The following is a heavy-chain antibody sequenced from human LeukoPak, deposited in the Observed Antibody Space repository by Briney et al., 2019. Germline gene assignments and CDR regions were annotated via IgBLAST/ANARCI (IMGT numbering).Heavy chain of an antibody. CDR3: ARDQYGSGSYYNSYYYYYGMDV. J-gene: IGHJ6*02. V-gene: IGHV3-7*01. Sequence: GGSLRLSCAASGFTFSSYWMSWVRQAPGKGLEWVASIKQDGSEKYYVDSVKGRFTISRDNAKNSLYLQMNSLRAEDTAVYYCARDQYGSGSYYNSYYYYYGMDVWGQGTTVTVSS. CDR1: GFTFSSYW. CDR2: IKQDGSEK. D-gene: IGHD3-10*01.